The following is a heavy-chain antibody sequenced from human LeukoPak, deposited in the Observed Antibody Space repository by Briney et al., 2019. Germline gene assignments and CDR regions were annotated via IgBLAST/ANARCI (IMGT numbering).Heavy chain of an antibody. D-gene: IGHD4-11*01. CDR1: GFTVSSNY. J-gene: IGHJ6*02. V-gene: IGHV3-66*01. CDR2: IYSGGST. Sequence: GGSLRLSCAASGFTVSSNYMSWVRQAPGKGLEWVSVIYSGGSTYYADSVKGRSTISRDNSKNTLYLQMNGLRAEDTAVYYCAREVYSNYVSGMDVWGQGTTVTVSS. CDR3: AREVYSNYVSGMDV.